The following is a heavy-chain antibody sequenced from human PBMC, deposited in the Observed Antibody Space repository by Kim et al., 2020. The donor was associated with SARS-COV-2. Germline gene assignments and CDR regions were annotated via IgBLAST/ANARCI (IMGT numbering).Heavy chain of an antibody. J-gene: IGHJ4*02. CDR2: ISRNGGNT. CDR1: GFTFSRYS. CDR3: VKGGWGDN. Sequence: GGSLRLSCSASGFTFSRYSMHWVRQAPGKGLGYVSAISRNGGNTYYADSVKGRFTISRDSSKNTLYLQMSSLRTEDTAVYYCVKGGWGDNWGQGTLVTVSS. D-gene: IGHD1-26*01. V-gene: IGHV3-64D*06.